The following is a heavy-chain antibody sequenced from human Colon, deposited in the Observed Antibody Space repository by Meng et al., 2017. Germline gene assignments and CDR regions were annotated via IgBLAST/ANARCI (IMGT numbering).Heavy chain of an antibody. CDR3: ARTGLHSYYFDY. Sequence: QVPVEKEGPGLAKPAQPLSPTCTVSGGSNSSGGSYWSWIRQHPGKGLEWIGYISNSGSTYSNPSLKSRTTISIDTSKNQFSLNLFSLTVADTAVYYCARTGLHSYYFDYWGQGTLVTVSS. J-gene: IGHJ4*02. D-gene: IGHD2-21*01. V-gene: IGHV4-31*02. CDR1: GGSNSSGGSY. CDR2: ISNSGST.